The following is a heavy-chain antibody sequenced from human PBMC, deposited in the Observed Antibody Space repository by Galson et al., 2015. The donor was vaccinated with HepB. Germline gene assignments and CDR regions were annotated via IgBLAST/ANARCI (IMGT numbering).Heavy chain of an antibody. CDR3: ARGGIMFYYGSGSQT. J-gene: IGHJ5*02. Sequence: SLRLSCAASGFSFSSYRMKWVRQAPGQGLEWVSSIDTDSSHIYYADSVKGRFTISRDDAKNSLYLQMNSLRAEDTAVYYCARGGIMFYYGSGSQTWGQGTLVTVSS. CDR1: GFSFSSYR. D-gene: IGHD3-10*01. CDR2: IDTDSSHI. V-gene: IGHV3-21*01.